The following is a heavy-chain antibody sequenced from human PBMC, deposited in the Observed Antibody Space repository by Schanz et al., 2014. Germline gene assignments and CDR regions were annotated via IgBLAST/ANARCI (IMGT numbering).Heavy chain of an antibody. V-gene: IGHV4-59*01. J-gene: IGHJ4*02. D-gene: IGHD3-10*01. CDR3: AREWSSFDY. Sequence: WTWIRQPPGKALEYIGYIQYTGSTEYNPSLKSRVTISLDTSKNQFSLNLNSVTAADTAVYYCAREWSSFDYWGQGALVSVSS. CDR2: IQYTGST.